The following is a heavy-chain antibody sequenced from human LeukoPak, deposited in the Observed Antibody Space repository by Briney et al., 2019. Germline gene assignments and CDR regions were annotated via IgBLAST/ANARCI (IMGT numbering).Heavy chain of an antibody. CDR1: GFTFSSYA. D-gene: IGHD3-10*01. CDR2: ISSSGGST. Sequence: GGSLRLSCAASGFTFSSYAMTWVRQAPEKGLEWVSAISSSGGSTYYADSVRGRFTISRDNSKNTMYLEMNILGAEDTAVYYCARDDVGDGGRSEDFDAWGQGTLVTVSS. CDR3: ARDDVGDGGRSEDFDA. J-gene: IGHJ4*02. V-gene: IGHV3-23*01.